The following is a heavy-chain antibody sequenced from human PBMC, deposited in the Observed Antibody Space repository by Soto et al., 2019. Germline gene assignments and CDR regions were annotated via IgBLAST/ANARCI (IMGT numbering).Heavy chain of an antibody. CDR1: GGSFSGYY. CDR3: GRGTYIFDN. J-gene: IGHJ4*01. V-gene: IGHV4-34*01. CDR2: INNSGVT. Sequence: SETLSLTCAVSGGSFSGYYWTCIRQSPGKGLEWIGDINNSGVTHYNPSLKSRVTMSIDKSKNQFSLKLRSVTAADTAVYFCGRGTYIFDNWDQGALVTVSS.